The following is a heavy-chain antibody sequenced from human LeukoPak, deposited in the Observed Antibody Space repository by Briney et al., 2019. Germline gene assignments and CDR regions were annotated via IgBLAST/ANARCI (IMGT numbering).Heavy chain of an antibody. CDR2: ISGSGGST. CDR3: AKDRRRIFGVGHFDY. V-gene: IGHV3-23*01. Sequence: GGSLRLSCAASGFTFSSYAMSWVRQAPGKGLEWVSAISGSGGSTYYADSVKGRFTISRDNSKNTLYLQMNSLRAEDTAVYYCAKDRRRIFGVGHFDYWGQGTLVTVPS. J-gene: IGHJ4*02. D-gene: IGHD3-3*01. CDR1: GFTFSSYA.